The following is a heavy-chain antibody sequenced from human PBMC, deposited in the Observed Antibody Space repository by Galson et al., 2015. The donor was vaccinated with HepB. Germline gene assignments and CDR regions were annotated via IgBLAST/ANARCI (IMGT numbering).Heavy chain of an antibody. V-gene: IGHV1-18*01. CDR2: VSSYNGDT. D-gene: IGHD6-19*01. J-gene: IGHJ4*02. Sequence: ASGYSFSSYGISWVRQAPGQGLEWMGWVSSYNGDTIYAQKLQGRVTMTTDTSTSTAYMELRSLKSDDTAVYYCARGDTSGWFGNYWGQGTLVTVSS. CDR3: ARGDTSGWFGNY. CDR1: GYSFSSYG.